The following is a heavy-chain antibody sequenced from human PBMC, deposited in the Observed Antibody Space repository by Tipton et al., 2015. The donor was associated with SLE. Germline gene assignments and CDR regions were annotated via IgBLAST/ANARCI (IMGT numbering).Heavy chain of an antibody. CDR2: VYFGGST. V-gene: IGHV4-61*10. D-gene: IGHD3/OR15-3a*01. J-gene: IGHJ4*02. CDR3: ARAMAWTGDPLHFDY. CDR1: DYSVSSGYY. Sequence: LRLSCAVSDYSVSSGYYWTWIRQPAGKGLEWIGRVYFGGSTNYNPSLKSRVAISLDTSKNQFSLKLKSVTAADTAVYFCARAMAWTGDPLHFDYWGQGSLVTVSS.